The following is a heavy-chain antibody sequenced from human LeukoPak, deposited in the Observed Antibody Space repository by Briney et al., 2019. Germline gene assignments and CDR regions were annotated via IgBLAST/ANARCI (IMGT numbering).Heavy chain of an antibody. J-gene: IGHJ4*02. CDR2: IYHSGTT. V-gene: IGHV4-30-4*07. Sequence: SETLSLTCAVSGVAISRGGYAWNWIRQPPGKGLEWIAYIYHSGTTYYNPSLKSRATISVDTSKNQFSLKLSSVTAADTAVYYCAREGGLQHHFDYWGRGTLVTVSS. CDR1: GVAISRGGYA. CDR3: AREGGLQHHFDY. D-gene: IGHD4-11*01.